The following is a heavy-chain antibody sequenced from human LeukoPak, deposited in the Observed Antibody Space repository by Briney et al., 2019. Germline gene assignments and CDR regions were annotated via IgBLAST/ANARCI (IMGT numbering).Heavy chain of an antibody. V-gene: IGHV4-30-4*01. D-gene: IGHD3-22*01. J-gene: IGHJ5*02. CDR3: ARAYYYDSRIDP. CDR2: MYYSGST. Sequence: SETLSLTCTVSGGSISSGDYYWSWIRQPPGKCLEWIAYMYYSGSTYYNPSLKSRVTMSADTSKNQLSLKLSSVTAADTAVYYCARAYYYDSRIDPWGQGILVTVSS. CDR1: GGSISSGDYY.